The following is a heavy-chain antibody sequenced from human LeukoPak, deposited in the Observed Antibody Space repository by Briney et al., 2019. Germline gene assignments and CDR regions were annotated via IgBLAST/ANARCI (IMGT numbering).Heavy chain of an antibody. CDR2: ISSSSSYI. CDR1: GFTFSSYS. D-gene: IGHD5-12*01. J-gene: IGHJ4*02. V-gene: IGHV3-21*01. CDR3: ARDGLLGGYDGSTFDY. Sequence: GGSLRLSCAASGFTFSSYSMNWVRQAPGKGLEWVSSISSSSSYIYYADSVKGRFTISRDNAKNSLYLQMNSLRAEDTAVYYCARDGLLGGYDGSTFDYWGQGTLVTVSS.